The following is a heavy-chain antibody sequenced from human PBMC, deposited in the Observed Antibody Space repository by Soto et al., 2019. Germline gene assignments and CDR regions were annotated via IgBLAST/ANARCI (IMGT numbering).Heavy chain of an antibody. J-gene: IGHJ5*02. CDR2: IKNDGSGT. Sequence: PGGSLRLSCEASGFTFSNYWMHWVRQAPEKGLVWVSRIKNDGSGTTYADSVKGRFTISRDNAKNTLYLQMNSLRAEDTAVYYCARRFHDSSGSYPFDPWGQGTLVTVSS. CDR1: GFTFSNYW. V-gene: IGHV3-74*03. CDR3: ARRFHDSSGSYPFDP. D-gene: IGHD3-22*01.